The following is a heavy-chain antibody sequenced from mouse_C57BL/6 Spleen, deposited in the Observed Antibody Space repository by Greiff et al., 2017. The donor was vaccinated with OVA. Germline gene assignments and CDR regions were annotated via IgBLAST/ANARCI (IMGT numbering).Heavy chain of an antibody. Sequence: QVQLQQSGAELVKPGASVKISCKASGYAFSSYWMNWVKQRPGKGLEWIGQIYPGDGDTNSNGQFKGKATLTADKSSSTAYMQLSSLTSEDSAVYFCARYDGYYDYAMDYWGQGTSVTVSS. D-gene: IGHD2-3*01. V-gene: IGHV1-80*01. J-gene: IGHJ4*01. CDR2: IYPGDGDT. CDR3: ARYDGYYDYAMDY. CDR1: GYAFSSYW.